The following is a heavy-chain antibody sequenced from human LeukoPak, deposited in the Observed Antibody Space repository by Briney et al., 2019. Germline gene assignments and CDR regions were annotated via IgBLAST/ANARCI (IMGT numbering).Heavy chain of an antibody. CDR3: TTTAGYNYGQY. D-gene: IGHD5-18*01. J-gene: IGHJ4*02. V-gene: IGHV3-23*05. Sequence: GGSLRLSCAASGFAFSSYNMNWVRQAPGKGLEWVSALYIGGNTYYADSVRGRFTISRDNSKNTLYLQMNSLRAEDTAIYYCTTTAGYNYGQYWGQGTLVTVSS. CDR1: GFAFSSYN. CDR2: LYIGGNT.